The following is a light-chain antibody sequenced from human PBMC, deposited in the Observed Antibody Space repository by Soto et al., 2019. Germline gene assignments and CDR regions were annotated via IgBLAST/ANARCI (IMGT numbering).Light chain of an antibody. CDR3: QQYGRSGT. CDR1: QSISRTY. V-gene: IGKV3-20*01. CDR2: ATC. J-gene: IGKJ1*01. Sequence: ENVLTQSPCTLSWPPAARAPLSWRASQSISRTYLAWYQQTPVQAPRLLIYATCSRATGIPDRFSGSGCGKDFTLTISRLEAEDFAVYYCQQYGRSGTFGQGTKVDIK.